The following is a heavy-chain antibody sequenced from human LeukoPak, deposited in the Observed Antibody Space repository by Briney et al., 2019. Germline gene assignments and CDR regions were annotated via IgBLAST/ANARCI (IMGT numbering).Heavy chain of an antibody. CDR3: VRGSVGARTFDS. CDR2: IGTAGDT. J-gene: IGHJ4*02. Sequence: PGGSLRLSCAASGFTFSSYDVHWVRQTTGKGLEWVSAIGTAGDTYYPGSVKGRFTISRENAKNSLYLQMNSLRAGDTAVYYCVRGSVGARTFDSWGQGALVTVSS. V-gene: IGHV3-13*04. D-gene: IGHD1-26*01. CDR1: GFTFSSYD.